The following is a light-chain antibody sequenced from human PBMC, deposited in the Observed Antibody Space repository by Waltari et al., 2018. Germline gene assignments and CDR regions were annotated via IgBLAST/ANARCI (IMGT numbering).Light chain of an antibody. J-gene: IGKJ3*01. CDR1: QSVSSY. CDR3: QQRSNWPFLFT. V-gene: IGKV3-11*01. CDR2: DAS. Sequence: EIVLTQSPATLSLPPGERATLSCRASQSVSSYLAWYQQKPDQAPRLLIYDASNRATGIPARFSGSGSGTDFTLTISSLEPEDFAVYYCQQRSNWPFLFTFGPGTKVDIK.